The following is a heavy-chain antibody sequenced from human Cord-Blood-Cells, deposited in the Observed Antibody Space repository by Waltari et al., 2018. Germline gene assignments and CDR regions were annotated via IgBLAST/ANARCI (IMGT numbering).Heavy chain of an antibody. J-gene: IGHJ3*02. V-gene: IGHV3-48*03. CDR1: GFTFCSYA. Sequence: EVQLVETGGGLVKPGGSVSLSCAASGFTFCSYAMNWVRQAAGSGLEGVSNNRSSGSTISYVHAAKGRLPIARENAKNTGYLEMNSVRAEVTAVDYCARPCLRRGAFDIWGHGTMVTVSS. CDR2: NRSSGSTI. D-gene: IGHD2-15*01. CDR3: ARPCLRRGAFDI.